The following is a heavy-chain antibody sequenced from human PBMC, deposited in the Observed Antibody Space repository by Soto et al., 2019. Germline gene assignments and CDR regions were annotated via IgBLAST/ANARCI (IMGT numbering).Heavy chain of an antibody. D-gene: IGHD3-3*01. Sequence: SETLSLTCTVSGGSIGSYYWSWIRQPPGRGLEWIGYIYYSGSTNYNPSLKSRVTISVDTSKNQFSLKLSSVTAADTAVYYCARAVPDYDFWSGYYSRWFDPWGQGTLVTVSS. CDR3: ARAVPDYDFWSGYYSRWFDP. V-gene: IGHV4-59*01. J-gene: IGHJ5*02. CDR1: GGSIGSYY. CDR2: IYYSGST.